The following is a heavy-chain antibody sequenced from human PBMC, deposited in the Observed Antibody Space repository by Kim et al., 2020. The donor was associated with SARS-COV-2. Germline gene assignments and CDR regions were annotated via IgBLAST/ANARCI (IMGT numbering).Heavy chain of an antibody. CDR1: GFNFSDYA. CDR3: ASSSRGMVTTGDLHH. D-gene: IGHD7-27*01. Sequence: GGSLRLSCAASGFNFSDYAMNWVRQAPGKGLEWVLVISCSGGITYSADSVKGRFTISRDNFKNMLYLQMNSLRAEDTATYYCASSSRGMVTTGDLHHWGQGTLVSVSS. J-gene: IGHJ1*01. V-gene: IGHV3-23*01. CDR2: ISCSGGIT.